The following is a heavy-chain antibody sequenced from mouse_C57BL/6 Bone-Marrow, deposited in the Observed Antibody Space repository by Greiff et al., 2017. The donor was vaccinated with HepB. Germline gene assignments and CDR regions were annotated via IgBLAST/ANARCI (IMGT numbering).Heavy chain of an antibody. CDR1: GYAFSSSW. Sequence: QVQLKESGPELVKPGASGKISCKASGYAFSSSWMNWVKQRPGKGLEWIGRIYPGDGDTNYNGKFKGKATLTADKSSSTAYMQLSSLTSEDSAVYFCARLGFMIYFDYWGKGTTLTVSS. CDR3: ARLGFMIYFDY. V-gene: IGHV1-82*01. J-gene: IGHJ2*01. D-gene: IGHD2-3*01. CDR2: IYPGDGDT.